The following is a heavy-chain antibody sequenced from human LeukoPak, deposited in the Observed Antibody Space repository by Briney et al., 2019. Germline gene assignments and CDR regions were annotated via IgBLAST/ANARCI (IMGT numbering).Heavy chain of an antibody. Sequence: ASVKASCKASGYTFTGYYMHWVRQAPGQALEWMGGVIPIFGTANFAQEFQGRVTITADESTSTAYMELSSLRCEDTAVYYCPRAGYYYDSSGYRTRSTGFDPWGQGTLVTVS. CDR1: GYTFTGYY. CDR2: VIPIFGTA. V-gene: IGHV1-69*13. D-gene: IGHD3-22*01. J-gene: IGHJ5*02. CDR3: PRAGYYYDSSGYRTRSTGFDP.